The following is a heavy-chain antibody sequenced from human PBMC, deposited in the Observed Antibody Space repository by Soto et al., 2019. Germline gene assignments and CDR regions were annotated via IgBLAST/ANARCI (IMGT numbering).Heavy chain of an antibody. CDR1: GFPFSDLY. CDR2: IRNKANYYTT. CDR3: LIVGGTRT. D-gene: IGHD1-26*01. V-gene: IGHV3-72*01. Sequence: EVQVVESGGGLVQPGGSLRLSCAASGFPFSDLYIDWVRQAPGKGLEWVARIRNKANYYTTDYAASVKGRFTISRDDSKNSVFLQLNCLKTEHTHVYHSLIVGGTRTSGQGTLVSVSS. J-gene: IGHJ5*02.